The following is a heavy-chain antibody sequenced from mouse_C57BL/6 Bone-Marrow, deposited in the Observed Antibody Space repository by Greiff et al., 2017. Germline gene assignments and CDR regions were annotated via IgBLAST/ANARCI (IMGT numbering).Heavy chain of an antibody. CDR1: GYTFTSYW. V-gene: IGHV1-69*01. J-gene: IGHJ4*01. D-gene: IGHD2-3*01. Sequence: VQLQQPGAELVMPGASVKLSCKASGYTFTSYWMHWVKQRPGQGLEWIGEIDPSDSYTNYNQKFKGMSTLTVDKSTSTAYMQLSSLTSEDSAVYYCAIYDGYWGQGTSVTVSS. CDR3: AIYDGY. CDR2: IDPSDSYT.